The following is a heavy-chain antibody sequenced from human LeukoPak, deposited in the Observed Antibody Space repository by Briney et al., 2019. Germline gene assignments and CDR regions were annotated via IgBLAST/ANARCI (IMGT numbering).Heavy chain of an antibody. CDR3: ASGTYYYFDF. CDR1: GGSISSYY. D-gene: IGHD6-13*01. CDR2: IYYSGDT. J-gene: IGHJ4*02. Sequence: PSETLSLTCTVSGGSISSYYWSWIRPPPRKGLEWIGYIYYSGDTNYNPSLKSRVTISVDTSKNQFSLKLNSATAADTAVYYCASGTYYYFDFWGQGALVTVSS. V-gene: IGHV4-59*01.